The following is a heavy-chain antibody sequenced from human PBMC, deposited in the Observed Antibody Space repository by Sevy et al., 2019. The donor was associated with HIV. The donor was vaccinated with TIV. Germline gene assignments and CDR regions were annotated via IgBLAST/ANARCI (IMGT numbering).Heavy chain of an antibody. Sequence: GGSLRLSCVASGFTFRTYSMNWVRQAPGKGLEWVSSISSTRNYKYYADSVKGRITISRDNAKSSVSLQINSLTTEDTALYYCARSIAVSRGLDSFDVWGQGTMVTVSS. CDR2: ISSTRNYK. CDR1: GFTFRTYS. V-gene: IGHV3-21*01. D-gene: IGHD6-6*01. CDR3: ARSIAVSRGLDSFDV. J-gene: IGHJ3*01.